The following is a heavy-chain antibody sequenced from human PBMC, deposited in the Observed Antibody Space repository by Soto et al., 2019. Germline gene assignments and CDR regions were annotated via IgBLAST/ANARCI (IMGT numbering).Heavy chain of an antibody. CDR2: ISFDGSNR. D-gene: IGHD3-22*01. V-gene: IGHV3-30*03. CDR3: ARAHGPYYDSSYYGLARNYFDY. J-gene: IGHJ4*02. Sequence: GGSLRLSCAAAGFTFSSHAMNWVRQAPGKGLEWVAVISFDGSNRYYADSQRGRLTISRDNSRNTLYLQMDNLRPDDTAIYYCARAHGPYYDSSYYGLARNYFDYWGQGTLVTVSS. CDR1: GFTFSSHA.